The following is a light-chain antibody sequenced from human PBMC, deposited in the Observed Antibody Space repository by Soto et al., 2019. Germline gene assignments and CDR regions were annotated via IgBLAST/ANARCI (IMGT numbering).Light chain of an antibody. CDR2: GAS. J-gene: IGKJ1*01. CDR1: QSVSSD. V-gene: IGKV3-15*01. CDR3: QQYNNWTRT. Sequence: EIVMTQSPATLSVSAGERATLSCRASQSVSSDLAWYHQKPGQAPRLLIYGASTRATGIPARFSVSGSGTEFTLTINSLKHEDVAVYYCQQYNNWTRTFGQGTKVDIK.